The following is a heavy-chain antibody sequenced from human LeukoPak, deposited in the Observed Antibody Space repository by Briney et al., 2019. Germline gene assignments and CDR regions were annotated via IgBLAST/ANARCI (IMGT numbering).Heavy chain of an antibody. V-gene: IGHV4-59*08. CDR1: GGSVSSYY. J-gene: IGHJ2*01. D-gene: IGHD5-18*01. CDR3: ARRHDTAMVSDL. Sequence: SETLSLTCTVSGGSVSSYYWSWIRQPPGKGLEWIGYIYYSGSTNYNPSLKSRVTISVDTSKNQFSLKLRSVTAADTAVYYCARRHDTAMVSDLWGRGTLVTVSS. CDR2: IYYSGST.